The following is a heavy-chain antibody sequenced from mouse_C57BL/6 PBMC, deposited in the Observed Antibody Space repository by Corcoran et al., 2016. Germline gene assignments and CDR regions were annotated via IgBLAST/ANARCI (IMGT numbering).Heavy chain of an antibody. CDR2: INTYSGVP. J-gene: IGHJ4*01. V-gene: IGHV9-3*01. Sequence: QIQLVQSGPELKKPGETVKISCKASGYTFTTYGMSWVKQAPGKGLKWMGWINTYSGVPTYADDFKGRFAFSLETSASTAYLQINNLKNEDMATYFCARSSNWDVGAMDYWGQGTSVTVSS. CDR1: GYTFTTYG. CDR3: ARSSNWDVGAMDY. D-gene: IGHD4-1*01.